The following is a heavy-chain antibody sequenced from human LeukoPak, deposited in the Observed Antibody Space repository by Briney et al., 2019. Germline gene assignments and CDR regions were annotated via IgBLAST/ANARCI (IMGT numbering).Heavy chain of an antibody. CDR3: ARDHFSAVRLGELSLRPYGMDV. CDR2: IYPGDSDT. CDR1: GYSFTSYW. D-gene: IGHD3-16*02. V-gene: IGHV5-51*01. J-gene: IGHJ6*02. Sequence: GESLKISCKGSGYSFTSYWIGWVRQMPGKGLEWMGIIYPGDSDTRYSPSFQGQVTISADKSISTAYLQWSSLKASDTAMYYCARDHFSAVRLGELSLRPYGMDVWGQGTTVTVSS.